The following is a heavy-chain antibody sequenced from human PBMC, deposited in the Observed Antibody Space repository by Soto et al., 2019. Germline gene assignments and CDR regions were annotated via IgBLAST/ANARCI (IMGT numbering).Heavy chain of an antibody. CDR2: IKQDGSEK. CDR1: GFTLSNYW. J-gene: IGHJ4*02. CDR3: MTTVTTFGC. Sequence: EVQLVESGGGLVKPGGSLRLSCTASGFTLSNYWMNWVRQAPEKGLEWVANIKQDGSEKNYVDSVKGRFTISRDKAKNSLYLQMNSLRADDTAMYYCMTTVTTFGCWGQGTLVTVSS. D-gene: IGHD4-17*01. V-gene: IGHV3-7*05.